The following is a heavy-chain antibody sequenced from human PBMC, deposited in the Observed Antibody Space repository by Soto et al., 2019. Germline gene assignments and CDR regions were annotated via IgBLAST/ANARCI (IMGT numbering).Heavy chain of an antibody. CDR2: IAHDGHT. CDR1: GGSITPSVF. V-gene: IGHV4-4*02. D-gene: IGHD1-26*01. J-gene: IGHJ4*02. CDR3: AGGRDYDY. Sequence: VQLTESAPGLLRPSGTLSLTSEVSGGSITPSVFWTWFRQFPGRGLEWIGEIAHDGHTNYNPSLSGRVTMSVDLSNSQFSLNVASVNAADTAVYFCAGGRDYDYWGQGTLVTVSS.